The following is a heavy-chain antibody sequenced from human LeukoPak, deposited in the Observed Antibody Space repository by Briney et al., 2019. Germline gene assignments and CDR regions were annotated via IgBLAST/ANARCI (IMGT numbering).Heavy chain of an antibody. Sequence: PGGSLRLSCAASGFTFSSYAMSWVRQAPGKGLEWVSAISGSGGSTYYADSVKGRFTISRDNSKNTLYLQMNSLRAEDTAVYYCAKDPRQWLVSYYFDYWGQGTLVTVSS. CDR2: ISGSGGST. V-gene: IGHV3-23*01. CDR3: AKDPRQWLVSYYFDY. CDR1: GFTFSSYA. J-gene: IGHJ4*02. D-gene: IGHD6-19*01.